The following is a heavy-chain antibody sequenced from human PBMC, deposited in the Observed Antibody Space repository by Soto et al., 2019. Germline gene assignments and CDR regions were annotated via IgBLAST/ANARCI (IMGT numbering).Heavy chain of an antibody. CDR2: ISGSGGST. CDR1: GFTFSSYA. D-gene: IGHD5-18*01. V-gene: IGHV3-23*01. Sequence: GGSLRLSCAASGFTFSSYAMSWVRQALGKGLEWVSAISGSGGSTYYADSVKGRFTISRDNSKNTLYLQMNSLRAEDTAVYYCAKEGGNWGRLQLWSDYYYGMDVWGQGTTVTVSS. CDR3: AKEGGNWGRLQLWSDYYYGMDV. J-gene: IGHJ6*02.